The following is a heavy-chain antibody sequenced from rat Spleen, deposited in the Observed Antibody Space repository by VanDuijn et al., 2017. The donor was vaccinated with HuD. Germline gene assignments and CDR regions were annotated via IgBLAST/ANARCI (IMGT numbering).Heavy chain of an antibody. CDR2: IRSGGGGT. V-gene: IGHV5-46*01. CDR3: AGQYYGYTD. D-gene: IGHD1-6*01. CDR1: GFSFSSFP. Sequence: EVQLVESGGGLVQPGRSLKLSCAASGFSFSSFPMAWVGQAPKKGLEWVATIRSGGGGTYYSDSVKGRFTISRDNAKSTLYLQMDSLRSEDTASYFCAGQYYGYTDWGQGTLVTVSS. J-gene: IGHJ3*01.